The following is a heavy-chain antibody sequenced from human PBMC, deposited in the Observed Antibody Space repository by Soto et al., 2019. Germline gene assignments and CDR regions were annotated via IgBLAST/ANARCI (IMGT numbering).Heavy chain of an antibody. V-gene: IGHV1-18*01. D-gene: IGHD3-22*01. CDR2: ISAYNGNT. CDR3: ARGFNYDSSGYYYHPAFDY. CDR1: GYTFTSYG. J-gene: IGHJ4*02. Sequence: GASVKVSCKASGYTFTSYGISWVRQAPGQGLEWMGWISAYNGNTNYAQKLQGRVTMTTDTSTSTAYMELRSLRSDDTAVYYCARGFNYDSSGYYYHPAFDYWGQGTLVTVS.